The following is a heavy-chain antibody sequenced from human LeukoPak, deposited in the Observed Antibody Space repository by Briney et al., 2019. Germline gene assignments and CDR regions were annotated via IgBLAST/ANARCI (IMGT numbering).Heavy chain of an antibody. D-gene: IGHD2-15*01. CDR2: INPSGGST. J-gene: IGHJ3*02. CDR1: GYTFTSYY. V-gene: IGHV1-46*01. CDR3: LVLGYCSGGSCPPNAFDI. Sequence: ASVKVSCKASGYTFTSYYMHWVRQAPGQGREWMGLINPSGGSTSYAQKFQGRVTMTRDTSTSTVYMELSSLRSEDTAVYYCLVLGYCSGGSCPPNAFDIWGQGTMVTVSS.